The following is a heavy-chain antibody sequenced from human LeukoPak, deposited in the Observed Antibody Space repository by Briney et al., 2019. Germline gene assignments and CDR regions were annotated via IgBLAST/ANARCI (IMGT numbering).Heavy chain of an antibody. CDR1: GGTFSSYA. Sequence: ASVKVSCKASGGTFSSYAISWVRQAPGQGLEWMGGIIPIFGTANYAQKFQGRVTITADESTSTAYMELSSLRSEDTAVYYCARDKGDTTPMDVWGQGTTVTVSS. CDR2: IIPIFGTA. V-gene: IGHV1-69*13. J-gene: IGHJ6*02. D-gene: IGHD5-18*01. CDR3: ARDKGDTTPMDV.